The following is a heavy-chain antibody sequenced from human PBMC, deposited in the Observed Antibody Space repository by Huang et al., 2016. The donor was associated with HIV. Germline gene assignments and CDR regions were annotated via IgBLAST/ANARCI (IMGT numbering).Heavy chain of an antibody. CDR3: GRSPSRHISAWNLDY. Sequence: QVQLVQSGAEVKKPGASVNISCRASGYPFTTYAIHWVRQAPGQRLEWMGWISDVNFNRKYAQKFKGRVTITWDTSATTAYMELSGLTSEDTAVYYCGRSPSRHISAWNLDYWGQGTLVTVSS. V-gene: IGHV1-3*01. J-gene: IGHJ4*02. D-gene: IGHD1-1*01. CDR2: ISDVNFNR. CDR1: GYPFTTYA.